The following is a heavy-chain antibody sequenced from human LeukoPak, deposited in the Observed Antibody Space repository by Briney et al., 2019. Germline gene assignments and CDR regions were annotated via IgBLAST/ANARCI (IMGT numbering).Heavy chain of an antibody. V-gene: IGHV3-23*01. Sequence: PGGSLRLSCAASGVTFSSYAMSWVRQAPGKGLEWVSAISGSGYNTYYAGSVKGRFTISRDNSKNTLYLQMNSLRAEDTAVYYCASASGPYCSSTSCYSNYWGQGTLVTVSS. J-gene: IGHJ4*02. CDR3: ASASGPYCSSTSCYSNY. D-gene: IGHD2-2*01. CDR2: ISGSGYNT. CDR1: GVTFSSYA.